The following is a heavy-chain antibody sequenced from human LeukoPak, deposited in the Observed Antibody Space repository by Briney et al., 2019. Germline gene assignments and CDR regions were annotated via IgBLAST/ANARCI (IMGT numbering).Heavy chain of an antibody. CDR3: SGGEYCSSTSCLSDYYYYGMDV. CDR1: GGSISSYY. CDR2: IYYSGST. J-gene: IGHJ6*02. Sequence: SETLSLTCTVSGGSISSYYWSWIRQPPGKGLEWIGYIYYSGSTNYNPSLKSRVTISVDTSKNQFSLKLSSVTAADTAVYYCSGGEYCSSTSCLSDYYYYGMDVWGQGTTVTVSS. D-gene: IGHD2-2*01. V-gene: IGHV4-59*08.